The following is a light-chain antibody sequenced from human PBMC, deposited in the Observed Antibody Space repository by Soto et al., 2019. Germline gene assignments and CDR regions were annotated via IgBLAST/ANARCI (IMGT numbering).Light chain of an antibody. CDR2: AAS. V-gene: IGKV1-27*01. J-gene: IGKJ1*01. CDR1: QGISKY. CDR3: QKYNSAPQT. Sequence: IQMTQSPSSLSASVGDRVTITCRASQGISKYLAWYQQKPGKVPTLLIYAASTLQSGVPSRFSGSGSGTHFTLTISSLQPEDVATYYCQKYNSAPQTFGQGTKVDIK.